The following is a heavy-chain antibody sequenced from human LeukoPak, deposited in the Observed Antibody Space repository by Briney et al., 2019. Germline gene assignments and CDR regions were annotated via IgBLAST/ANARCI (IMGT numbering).Heavy chain of an antibody. CDR1: GFTFSSYD. V-gene: IGHV3-13*01. Sequence: GGSLRLSCAASGFTFSSYDMHWVRQATGKGLEWVSAIGTAGDTYYPGSVKGRFTISRENAKNSLYLQMNSLRAEDTAVYYCARGSGYSSGWYSGWSLNPSDWFDPWGQGTLVTVSS. CDR2: IGTAGDT. D-gene: IGHD6-19*01. J-gene: IGHJ5*02. CDR3: ARGSGYSSGWYSGWSLNPSDWFDP.